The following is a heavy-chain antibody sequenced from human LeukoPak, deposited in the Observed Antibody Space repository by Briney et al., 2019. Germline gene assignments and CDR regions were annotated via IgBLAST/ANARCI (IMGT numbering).Heavy chain of an antibody. Sequence: SETLSLTCTVSGGSISSYYWSWIRQPPGKGLEWIGYIYYSGSTNYNPSLKSRVTISVDTSKNQFSLKLSSVTAADRAVYYCARHRSLYGPFDYWGQGTLVTVSS. V-gene: IGHV4-59*08. CDR1: GGSISSYY. D-gene: IGHD1-26*01. CDR3: ARHRSLYGPFDY. J-gene: IGHJ4*02. CDR2: IYYSGST.